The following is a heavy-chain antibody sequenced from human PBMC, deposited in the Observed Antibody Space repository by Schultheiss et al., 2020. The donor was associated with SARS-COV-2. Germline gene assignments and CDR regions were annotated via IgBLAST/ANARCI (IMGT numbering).Heavy chain of an antibody. CDR2: IRSKANSYAT. Sequence: GGSLRLSCAASGFTFSGSAMHWVRQASGKGLEWVGRIRSKANSYATAYAASVKGRFTISRDDSKNTAYLQMNSLKTEDTAVYYCTRALKWELLGFDAFDIWGQGTMVTVSS. CDR3: TRALKWELLGFDAFDI. D-gene: IGHD1-26*01. CDR1: GFTFSGSA. V-gene: IGHV3-73*01. J-gene: IGHJ3*02.